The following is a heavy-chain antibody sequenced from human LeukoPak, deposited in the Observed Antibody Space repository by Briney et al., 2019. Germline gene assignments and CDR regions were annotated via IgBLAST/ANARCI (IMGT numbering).Heavy chain of an antibody. CDR2: ISTSGST. V-gene: IGHV4-61*02. J-gene: IGHJ5*02. CDR1: GGAISSGSYY. D-gene: IGHD6-19*01. CDR3: ARDPKYSSGWYGP. Sequence: PSETLSLTCTVSGGAISSGSYYWSCIQPPAGKGLECVVRISTSGSTNYNPSLKSRVTISVDSSKNQFSLKLSSVTAADTAGYYCARDPKYSSGWYGPWGQGTLVTVSS.